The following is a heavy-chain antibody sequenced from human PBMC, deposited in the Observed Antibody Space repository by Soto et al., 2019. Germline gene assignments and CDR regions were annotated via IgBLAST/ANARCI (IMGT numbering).Heavy chain of an antibody. CDR1: AFTFNNYA. Sequence: GGSLRLSCAASAFTFNNYAMSWVRQAPGKGLEWVSGIGGSGRTTYYADSVKGRFTISRDNSNNALFLQMNSLRAEDTAVYYCAKSRYSDSSGDFYDYWGQGTLVTVSS. CDR3: AKSRYSDSSGDFYDY. CDR2: IGGSGRTT. J-gene: IGHJ4*02. V-gene: IGHV3-23*01. D-gene: IGHD3-22*01.